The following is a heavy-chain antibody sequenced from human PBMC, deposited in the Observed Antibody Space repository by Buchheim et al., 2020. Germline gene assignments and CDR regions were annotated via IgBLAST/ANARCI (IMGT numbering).Heavy chain of an antibody. CDR3: AKRLGELSLTYFYYPMDV. J-gene: IGHJ6*02. CDR2: ISGSGDGT. V-gene: IGHV3-23*01. D-gene: IGHD3-16*02. CDR1: GFTFNRYA. Sequence: EVQLLESGGGLVQPGGSLRLSCAASGFTFNRYAMSWVRQAPGKGLQWVSTISGSGDGTYYADSVKGRFTISRDNSKKTLYLQISSLRAEDTALYYCAKRLGELSLTYFYYPMDVWGQGTT.